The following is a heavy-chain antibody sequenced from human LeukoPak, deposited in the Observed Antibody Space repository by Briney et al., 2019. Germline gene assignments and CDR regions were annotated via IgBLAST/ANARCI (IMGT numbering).Heavy chain of an antibody. D-gene: IGHD3-22*01. J-gene: IGHJ4*02. Sequence: GGSLRLSCAASGFTFSSYSMNWVRQAPGKGLEWVSSISSSSSYIYYADSVKGRFTISRDNAKNSLYLQMNSLRAEDTAVYYCAKGDDSSGYALDYWGQGTLVTVSS. CDR2: ISSSSSYI. CDR1: GFTFSSYS. V-gene: IGHV3-21*01. CDR3: AKGDDSSGYALDY.